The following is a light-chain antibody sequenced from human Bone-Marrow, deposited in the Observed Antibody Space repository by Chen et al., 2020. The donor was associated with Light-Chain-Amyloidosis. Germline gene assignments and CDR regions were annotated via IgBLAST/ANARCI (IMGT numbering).Light chain of an antibody. CDR2: RDT. Sequence: SYELTQPPSVSGSPGQTSRITCSGDDLPTKYSYLYQQKPGQAPVLVIHRDTERPSGISERFAGYSSGTSATLTISGVQAEDEADYHCQSADSIGTYEVIFGGGTKLTVL. J-gene: IGLJ2*01. V-gene: IGLV3-25*03. CDR3: QSADSIGTYEVI. CDR1: DLPTKY.